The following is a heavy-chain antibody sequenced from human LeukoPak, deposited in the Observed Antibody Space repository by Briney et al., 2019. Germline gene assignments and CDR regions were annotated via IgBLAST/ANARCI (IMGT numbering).Heavy chain of an antibody. V-gene: IGHV3-48*01. D-gene: IGHD5-18*01. CDR2: ISSSSSAK. CDR1: EFTFGSYN. Sequence: SGGSLRLSCAASEFTFGSYNMNWVRQAPGKGLEWVSFISSSSSAKYYADSVKGRFSISRDNAKNSLYLQMSSLRVDDTAVYYCARRKAYSDGEIDYWGQGTLVTVSS. CDR3: ARRKAYSDGEIDY. J-gene: IGHJ4*02.